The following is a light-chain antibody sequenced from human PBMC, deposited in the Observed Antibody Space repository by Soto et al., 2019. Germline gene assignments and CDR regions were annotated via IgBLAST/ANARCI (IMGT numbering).Light chain of an antibody. J-gene: IGKJ1*01. V-gene: IGKV1-17*01. CDR3: VQHHNYPPT. CDR1: QDIRSD. CDR2: AAS. Sequence: DIQMTQSPSSLSASVGDRVTITCRASQDIRSDLGWFQQKPGKAPKRLIYAASNLQSAVPSRFSCTGSGTEFTLTISSLQPEDCSTYYGVQHHNYPPTFGHGTKVEI.